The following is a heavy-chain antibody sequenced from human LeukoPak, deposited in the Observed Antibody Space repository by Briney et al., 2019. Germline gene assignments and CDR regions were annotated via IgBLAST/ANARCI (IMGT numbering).Heavy chain of an antibody. Sequence: GGSLRLSCAASGFTFSSHSMNWVRQAPGKGLEWVSSISSSSSYIYYADSVKGRFTISRDNAKNSLYLQMNSLRAEDTAVYYCARDRERYSYGSLYYWGHGTLVTVSS. D-gene: IGHD5-18*01. CDR3: ARDRERYSYGSLYY. CDR1: GFTFSSHS. CDR2: ISSSSSYI. V-gene: IGHV3-21*01. J-gene: IGHJ4*01.